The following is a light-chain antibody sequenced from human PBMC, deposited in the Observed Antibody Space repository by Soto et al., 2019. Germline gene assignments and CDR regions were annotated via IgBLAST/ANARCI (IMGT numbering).Light chain of an antibody. CDR3: QEYIQWPPGM. CDR1: QNIHTN. Sequence: EIVMTQSPATLSVSPGERATLSCGAGQNIHTNLAWYQQKPGQAPRLLFYGASTGATGLPARFSGSGSGTEFTLTINSLQAEDCAVYYCQEYIQWPPGMFGPGTKVDIK. CDR2: GAS. J-gene: IGKJ1*01. V-gene: IGKV3-15*01.